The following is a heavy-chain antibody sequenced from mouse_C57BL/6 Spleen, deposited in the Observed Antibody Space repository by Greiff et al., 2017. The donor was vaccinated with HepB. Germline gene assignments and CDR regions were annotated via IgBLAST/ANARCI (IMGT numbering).Heavy chain of an antibody. D-gene: IGHD1-1*01. CDR2: IDPNRGGT. V-gene: IGHV1-72*01. Sequence: QVHLKQPGAELVKPGASVKLSCKASGYTFTSYWMHWVKRRPGRGLEWIGRIDPNRGGTKYNEKFKSKATLTVDKPSSTAYMQLSSLTSEDSAVYYCARSYYGSYAMDYWGQGTSVTVSS. CDR1: GYTFTSYW. CDR3: ARSYYGSYAMDY. J-gene: IGHJ4*01.